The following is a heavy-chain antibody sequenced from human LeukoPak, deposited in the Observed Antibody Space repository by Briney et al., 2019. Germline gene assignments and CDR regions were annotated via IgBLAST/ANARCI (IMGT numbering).Heavy chain of an antibody. Sequence: GGSLRLSCAASGFNFADTWMNWVRQPPGKGLEWVGLIRRNTDTGTTDYAAPVKGRFTISRDDSQATLYLQMNSLKTEDTAVYYCTTGGSVIVAGTRAFDIWGQGTMVTVSS. J-gene: IGHJ3*02. CDR2: IRRNTDTGTT. V-gene: IGHV3-15*07. CDR1: GFNFADTW. D-gene: IGHD5-12*01. CDR3: TTGGSVIVAGTRAFDI.